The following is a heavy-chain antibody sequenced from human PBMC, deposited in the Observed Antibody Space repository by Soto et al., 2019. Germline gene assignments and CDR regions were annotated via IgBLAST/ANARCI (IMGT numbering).Heavy chain of an antibody. J-gene: IGHJ4*02. D-gene: IGHD3-9*01. CDR2: INAGNGNT. Sequence: GASVKVSFKASGYTFTSYAMHWVRQAPGQRLEWMGWINAGNGNTKYSQKFQGRVTITRDTSASTAYMELSSLRSEDTAVYYCARGGEVRAYYDILTGPNDYWGQGTLVTVSS. V-gene: IGHV1-3*01. CDR3: ARGGEVRAYYDILTGPNDY. CDR1: GYTFTSYA.